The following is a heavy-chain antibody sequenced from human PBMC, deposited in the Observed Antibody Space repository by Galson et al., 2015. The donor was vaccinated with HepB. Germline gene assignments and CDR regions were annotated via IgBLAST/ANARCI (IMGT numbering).Heavy chain of an antibody. J-gene: IGHJ4*02. D-gene: IGHD5-18*01. V-gene: IGHV1-2*02. CDR2: INPNSGGT. CDR3: ARGRVDTAREADY. Sequence: SVKVSCKASGYTFTGYYMHWVRQAPGQGLEWMGWINPNSGGTNYAQKLQGRVTMTTDTSTSTAYMELRSLRSDDTAVYYCARGRVDTAREADYWGQGTLVTVSS. CDR1: GYTFTGYY.